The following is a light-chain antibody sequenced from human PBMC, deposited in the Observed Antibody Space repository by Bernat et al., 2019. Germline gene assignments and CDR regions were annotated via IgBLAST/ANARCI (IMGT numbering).Light chain of an antibody. CDR1: QVIGTY. CDR3: QQLDKFPIT. CDR2: GAS. J-gene: IGKJ5*01. V-gene: IGKV1-9*01. Sequence: DIQLTQSPSFLSASVGDRVTITCRASQVIGTYLAWYHQKPGKAPHLLIYGASTLQSGVPSRFSGSGSGTEFTLTISSLQPEDSATYYCQQLDKFPITFGQGTRLESK.